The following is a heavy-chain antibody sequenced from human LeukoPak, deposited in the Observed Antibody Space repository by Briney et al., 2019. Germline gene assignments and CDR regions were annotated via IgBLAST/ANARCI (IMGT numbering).Heavy chain of an antibody. CDR3: AKLSSVTVLPGVYGDY. J-gene: IGHJ4*02. CDR2: ISGSGGST. CDR1: GFTFSSYA. Sequence: QSGGSLRLSCAASGFTFSSYAMSWVRQAPGKGLEWVSGISGSGGSTYYADSVKGRFTISRDNSKNTLYLQMNSLRAEDTAVYYCAKLSSVTVLPGVYGDYWGQGTLVTVSS. V-gene: IGHV3-23*01. D-gene: IGHD3-10*01.